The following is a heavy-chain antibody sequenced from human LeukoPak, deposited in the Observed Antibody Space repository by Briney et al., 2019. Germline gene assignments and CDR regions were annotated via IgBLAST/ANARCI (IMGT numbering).Heavy chain of an antibody. V-gene: IGHV4-59*01. Sequence: SETLSLTCAFSGSSINSYYWSWIRQPPGKGLEWIGYNYYGGTTNYNPSLKSRVTISVDTSKNRFSLKLTSVTAADTAVYYCARAVYSSSALDYWGQGTLVTVSS. CDR1: GSSINSYY. D-gene: IGHD6-13*01. J-gene: IGHJ4*02. CDR2: NYYGGTT. CDR3: ARAVYSSSALDY.